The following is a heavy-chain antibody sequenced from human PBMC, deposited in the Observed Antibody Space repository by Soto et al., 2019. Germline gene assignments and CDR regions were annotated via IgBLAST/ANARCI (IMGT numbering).Heavy chain of an antibody. J-gene: IGHJ4*02. V-gene: IGHV3-15*07. CDR3: TVSPGY. CDR1: GFSFIRAW. CDR2: IKSNTDGGTT. Sequence: PGGSVRSSWAAFGFSFIRAWMNWVRQIPEKGLEWVGRIKSNTDGGTTDYAAPVKGRFTISRDDSKNTVYLQLNSLQTEDTAVYYCTVSPGYWGRGTLVTVSS.